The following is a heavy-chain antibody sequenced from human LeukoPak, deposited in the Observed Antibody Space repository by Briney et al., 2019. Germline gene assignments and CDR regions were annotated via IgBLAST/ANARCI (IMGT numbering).Heavy chain of an antibody. CDR1: GGSISSYY. CDR3: ARAGYSSSWEYYYYGMDV. D-gene: IGHD6-13*01. Sequence: SETLSLTCTVSGGSISSYYWSWIRQPAGKGLEWIGRIYTSGSTNYNPSLKSRVTMSVDTSKNQFSLKLSSVTAADTAVYYCARAGYSSSWEYYYYGMDVWGQGTTVTVSS. V-gene: IGHV4-4*07. CDR2: IYTSGST. J-gene: IGHJ6*02.